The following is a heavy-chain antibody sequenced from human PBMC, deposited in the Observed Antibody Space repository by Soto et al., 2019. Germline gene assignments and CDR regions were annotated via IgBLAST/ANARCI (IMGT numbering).Heavy chain of an antibody. CDR2: IYYSGST. CDR1: GGSISSSSYY. J-gene: IGHJ4*02. Sequence: QLQLQESGPGLLKPSETLSLTCTVSGGSISSSSYYWGWIRQPPGKGLEWIGSIYYSGSTYYNPYLLSRVTISVDTTKNQFSQKLSSVTVADTDVYNCARLWSGSLYYIDYWGQVTLVTVSS. V-gene: IGHV4-39*01. D-gene: IGHD1-26*01. CDR3: ARLWSGSLYYIDY.